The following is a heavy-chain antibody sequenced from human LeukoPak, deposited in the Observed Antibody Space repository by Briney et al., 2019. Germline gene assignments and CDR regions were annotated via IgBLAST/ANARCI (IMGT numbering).Heavy chain of an antibody. V-gene: IGHV1-46*01. CDR1: GYTFTSYG. Sequence: ASVKVSCKASGYTFTSYGISWVRQAPGQGLEWMGIINPSGGSTSYAQKFQGRVTMTRDMSTSTVYMELSSLRSEDTAVYYCARDKSGDFWTWGQGTLVTVSS. J-gene: IGHJ5*02. CDR3: ARDKSGDFWT. CDR2: INPSGGST. D-gene: IGHD3-3*01.